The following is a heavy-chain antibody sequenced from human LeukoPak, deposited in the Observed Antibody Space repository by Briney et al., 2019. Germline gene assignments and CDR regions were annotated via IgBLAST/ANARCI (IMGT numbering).Heavy chain of an antibody. V-gene: IGHV5-51*01. CDR3: ARQGPPTAGYWFDP. Sequence: GESLKISCKGSGYSFTNYWIGWGRQMPGKGLEWRGIIYTGNSDTRYSPSFQGQVTISADKSISNAYLQWSSLKASVTAMYYCARQGPPTAGYWFDPWGQGTLVTVSS. J-gene: IGHJ5*02. CDR1: GYSFTNYW. D-gene: IGHD6-13*01. CDR2: IYTGNSDT.